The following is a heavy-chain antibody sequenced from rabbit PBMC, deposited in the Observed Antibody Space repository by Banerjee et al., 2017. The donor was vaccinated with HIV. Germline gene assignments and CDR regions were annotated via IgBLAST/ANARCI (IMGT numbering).Heavy chain of an antibody. J-gene: IGHJ4*01. V-gene: IGHV1S45*01. Sequence: EESGGDLAKPEGSLTLTCTASGFSFSSNYWICWVRQAPGKGLEWIACIYAGSSGTTYYASWAKGRFTISKTSSTTVTLQMTSLTAADTATYFCVRDAGSYAYIDGYFNLWGPGTLVTVS. D-gene: IGHD6-1*01. CDR1: GFSFSSNYW. CDR3: VRDAGSYAYIDGYFNL. CDR2: IYAGSSGTT.